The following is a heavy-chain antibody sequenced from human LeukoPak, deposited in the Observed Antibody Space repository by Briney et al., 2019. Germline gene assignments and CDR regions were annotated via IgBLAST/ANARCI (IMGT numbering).Heavy chain of an antibody. J-gene: IGHJ4*02. V-gene: IGHV3-73*01. CDR1: GFTFSGSA. CDR2: IRSKVNNYET. CDR3: TRLGYCTNGVCYFDY. Sequence: PGGSLRLSCAASGFTFSGSAMHWVRQASGKGLEWVGRIRSKVNNYETAYAASVKGRFTVSRDDSKNTTYLQMNSLKTEDTAVYYCTRLGYCTNGVCYFDYWGQGALVTVSS. D-gene: IGHD2-8*01.